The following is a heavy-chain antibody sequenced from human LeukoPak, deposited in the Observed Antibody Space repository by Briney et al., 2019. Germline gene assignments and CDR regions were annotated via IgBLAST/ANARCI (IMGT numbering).Heavy chain of an antibody. CDR1: GGSFRGYY. CDR2: ISHSGST. Sequence: PSETLSLTCAVFGGSFRGYYWSWIRQPPGKGLEWIGEISHSGSTNYNPSLKSRVTISVDTSKNQFSLKLSSVTAADTAVYYCARRRVRTFDIWGQGTMVTVSS. V-gene: IGHV4-34*01. J-gene: IGHJ3*02. CDR3: ARRRVRTFDI. D-gene: IGHD1-1*01.